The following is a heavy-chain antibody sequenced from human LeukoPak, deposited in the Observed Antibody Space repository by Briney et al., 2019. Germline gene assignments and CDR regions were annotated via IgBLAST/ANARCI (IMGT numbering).Heavy chain of an antibody. CDR2: ITGNGDDT. CDR3: ARGNSASRPYYFDY. CDR1: GFIFSNYA. J-gene: IGHJ4*02. Sequence: GGSLRLSCAASGFIFSNYAMSWVRQAPGKGLEWFSAITGNGDDTFHADSVKGRLTISRDNSKNTLYLQMYSLRAEDTAVYFCARGNSASRPYYFDYWGQGALVTVSS. D-gene: IGHD2-2*01. V-gene: IGHV3-23*01.